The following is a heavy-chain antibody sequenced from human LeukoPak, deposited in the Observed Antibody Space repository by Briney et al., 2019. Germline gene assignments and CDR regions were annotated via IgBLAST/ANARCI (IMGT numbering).Heavy chain of an antibody. V-gene: IGHV4-39*01. J-gene: IGHJ4*02. CDR3: ARLGLPGELLDY. CDR1: GGSISSSSYY. Sequence: SETLSLTCTVSGGSISSSSYYWGWIRQPPGKGLEWIGSIYYSGSTYYNPSLKSRVTISVDTSKNQFSLKLSSVTAADTAVYYCARLGLPGELLDYWAREPWSPSPQ. D-gene: IGHD3-10*01. CDR2: IYYSGST.